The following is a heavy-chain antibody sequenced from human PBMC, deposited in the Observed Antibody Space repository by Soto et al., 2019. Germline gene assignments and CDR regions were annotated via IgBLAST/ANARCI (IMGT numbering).Heavy chain of an antibody. V-gene: IGHV4-59*01. CDR2: IFHTGST. CDR1: GGSISGYY. Sequence: PSETLSLTCNVSGGSISGYYWSWIRQAPGKGLQWIGYIFHTGSTSYNPSLKSRVTIPVDTSNNQFSLKLNSVTAADTAVYYCARDRSITAGDDYYFYGMDVWGQGTKVTVSS. CDR3: ARDRSITAGDDYYFYGMDV. J-gene: IGHJ6*02. D-gene: IGHD6-6*01.